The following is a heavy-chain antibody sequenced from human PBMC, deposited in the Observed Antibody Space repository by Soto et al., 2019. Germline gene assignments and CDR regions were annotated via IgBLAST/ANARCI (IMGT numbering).Heavy chain of an antibody. V-gene: IGHV4-59*01. J-gene: IGHJ5*02. CDR2: ISYRGST. D-gene: IGHD3-22*01. CDR3: ASSGIVGREVNTWFDP. Sequence: GKALEWIGYISYRGSTNYNPSLKSRLTISIDTSKSQISLKLTSMTTADTAVYYCASSGIVGREVNTWFDPWGQGTLVTVSS.